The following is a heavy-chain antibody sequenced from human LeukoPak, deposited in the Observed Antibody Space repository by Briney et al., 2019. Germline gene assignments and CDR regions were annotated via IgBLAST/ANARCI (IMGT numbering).Heavy chain of an antibody. V-gene: IGHV1-2*02. CDR1: GYTFTRYY. D-gene: IGHD5-12*01. CDR3: ARDPAFSGYDYYYYMDV. J-gene: IGHJ6*03. CDR2: INPNSGGT. Sequence: GASVKVSCKAFGYTFTRYYMHWMRQAPGQGLEWMGWINPNSGGTNYAQKFQGRVTMTRDTSISTAYMELSRLRSDDTAVYYCARDPAFSGYDYYYYMDVWGKGTTVTVSS.